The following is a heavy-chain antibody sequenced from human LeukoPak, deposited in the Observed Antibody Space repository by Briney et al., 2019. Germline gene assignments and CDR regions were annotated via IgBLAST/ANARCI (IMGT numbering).Heavy chain of an antibody. J-gene: IGHJ6*04. V-gene: IGHV1-2*02. CDR3: ARALYYYGSGSYFYYGMDV. Sequence: GASVKVSCKASGYTFTGYYMHWVRQAPGQGLEWMGWINPNSGGTNYAQKFRGRVTMTRDTSINTAYMELSRLRSDDTAVYYCARALYYYGSGSYFYYGMDVWGKGTTVTVSS. D-gene: IGHD3-10*01. CDR1: GYTFTGYY. CDR2: INPNSGGT.